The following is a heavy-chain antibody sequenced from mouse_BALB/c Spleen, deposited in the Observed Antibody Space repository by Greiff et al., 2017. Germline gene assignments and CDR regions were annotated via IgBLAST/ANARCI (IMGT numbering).Heavy chain of an antibody. CDR3: ARYGYDVGHYAIAY. CDR1: GFTFSSFG. J-gene: IGHJ4*01. D-gene: IGHD2-2*01. Sequence: EVQLVESGGGLVRPGGSRKFSCAASGFTFSSFGMHWVRQAPEQGLEWVAYISSGSSTIYYADTVKGRFTISRDNPKNTLFLQVNSLSSEDTAMYYCARYGYDVGHYAIAYWGQGTSVTVSA. V-gene: IGHV5-17*02. CDR2: ISSGSSTI.